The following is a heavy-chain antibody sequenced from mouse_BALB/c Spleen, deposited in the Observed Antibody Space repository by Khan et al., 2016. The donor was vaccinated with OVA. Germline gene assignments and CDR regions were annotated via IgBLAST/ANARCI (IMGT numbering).Heavy chain of an antibody. CDR1: GFTFSSYG. V-gene: IGHV5-17*02. CDR2: ISGDSSTI. J-gene: IGHJ2*01. Sequence: EVELVESGGGLVQPGGSRKLSCAASGFTFSSYGMHWVRQAPEKGLEWVAYISGDSSTIYYADTVKGRFTISRDNPKNTLFLQMTSILSEDTARYYGATSYDDGYYCDYWGPGTTLTVSS. CDR3: ATSYDDGYYCDY. D-gene: IGHD2-12*01.